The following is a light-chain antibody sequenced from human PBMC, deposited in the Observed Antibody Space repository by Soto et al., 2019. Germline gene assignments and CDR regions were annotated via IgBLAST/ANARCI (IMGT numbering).Light chain of an antibody. V-gene: IGKV3-15*01. Sequence: EIVMTQSPATLSVSPGERATLSCRASQSVSSNLAWYQQKPGQAPRLLIYGASTRATGIPARFSGSGSGTEFTLTSSMLQDEDFAVYYCQQNNNWPRTFGQGTKVEIK. CDR1: QSVSSN. J-gene: IGKJ1*01. CDR2: GAS. CDR3: QQNNNWPRT.